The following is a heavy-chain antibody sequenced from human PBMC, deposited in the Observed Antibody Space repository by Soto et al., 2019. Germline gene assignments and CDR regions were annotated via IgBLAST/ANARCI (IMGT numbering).Heavy chain of an antibody. D-gene: IGHD3-22*01. J-gene: IGHJ4*02. CDR2: IYYSGST. CDR3: ARSYYYDSSGWLQTGIHY. Sequence: SVTLSLTCTVSGGSISTYYWSWIRQPPGKGLEWIGYIYYSGSTNYNPSLKSRVTISVDPSKNQFSLNLSSVTAADTAVYYCARSYYYDSSGWLQTGIHYWGQGTLVTVS. V-gene: IGHV4-59*01. CDR1: GGSISTYY.